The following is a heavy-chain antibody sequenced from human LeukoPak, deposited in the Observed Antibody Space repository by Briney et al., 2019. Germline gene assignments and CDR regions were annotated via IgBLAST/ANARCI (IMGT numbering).Heavy chain of an antibody. CDR2: INWNGNSA. CDR3: ARHGGGATYYYYAMDV. V-gene: IGHV3-20*04. D-gene: IGHD3-16*01. Sequence: GGSLRLSCAASGFTFLHYGLSWVRQAPEKGLEWVSSINWNGNSAGYADSVKGRFTITRDNARNSLHLQMDSLRAEDTAVYYCARHGGGATYYYYAMDVWGQGTTVTVSS. J-gene: IGHJ6*02. CDR1: GFTFLHYG.